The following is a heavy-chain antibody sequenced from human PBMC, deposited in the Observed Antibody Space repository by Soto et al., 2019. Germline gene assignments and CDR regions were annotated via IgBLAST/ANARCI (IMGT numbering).Heavy chain of an antibody. V-gene: IGHV4-34*01. J-gene: IGHJ3*02. D-gene: IGHD2-15*01. CDR3: ARADGYCSGGSCYGAFDI. CDR1: GGSFSGYY. Sequence: SETLSLTCAVYGGSFSGYYWSWIRQPPGKGLEWIGEINHSGSTNYNPSLKSRVTILVDTSKNQFSLKLSFVTAADTAVFYCARADGYCSGGSCYGAFDIWGQGTMVTVSS. CDR2: INHSGST.